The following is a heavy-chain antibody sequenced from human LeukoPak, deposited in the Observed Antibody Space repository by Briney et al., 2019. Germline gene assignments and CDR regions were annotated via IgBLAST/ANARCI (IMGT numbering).Heavy chain of an antibody. Sequence: GESLKISCKGSGYSFTSHWIAWVRQMPGKGLEWMGIIYPGGFDIRYSPSFQGQVTISADKSISTAYLHWSSLKASDTAMYYCATTGVRYSYGLDYWGQGTLVTVSS. J-gene: IGHJ4*02. V-gene: IGHV5-51*01. CDR3: ATTGVRYSYGLDY. CDR1: GYSFTSHW. CDR2: IYPGGFDI. D-gene: IGHD5-18*01.